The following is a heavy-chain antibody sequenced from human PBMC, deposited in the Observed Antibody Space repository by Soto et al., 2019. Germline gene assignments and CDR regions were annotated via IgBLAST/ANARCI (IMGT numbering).Heavy chain of an antibody. CDR2: ISYDGSNK. Sequence: QVQRVESGGGVVQPGRSLRLSCAASGFTFSSYGMHWVRQAPGKGLEWVAVISYDGSNKYYADSVKGRFTISRDNSKNTLYLQMNSLRAEDTAVYYCAKDQGYGISGDDYWGQGTLVTVSS. J-gene: IGHJ4*02. CDR1: GFTFSSYG. V-gene: IGHV3-30*18. D-gene: IGHD3-9*01. CDR3: AKDQGYGISGDDY.